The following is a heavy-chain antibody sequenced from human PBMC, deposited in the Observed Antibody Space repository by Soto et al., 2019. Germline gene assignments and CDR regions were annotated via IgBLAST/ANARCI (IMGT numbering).Heavy chain of an antibody. CDR2: IGTLHVT. D-gene: IGHD2-8*02. CDR1: GFTFSAYD. V-gene: IGHV3-13*01. J-gene: IGHJ5*02. CDR3: ARQASYWHGGGGWFDP. Sequence: EVQLVESGGGLVQPGGSLRLSCAASGFTFSAYDMHWVRQPTGKGLEWVSAIGTLHVTYYPDSVKGRFTISRENATNSFYLQINTLTTGDTAVYYCARQASYWHGGGGWFDPWGQGTLVTVSS.